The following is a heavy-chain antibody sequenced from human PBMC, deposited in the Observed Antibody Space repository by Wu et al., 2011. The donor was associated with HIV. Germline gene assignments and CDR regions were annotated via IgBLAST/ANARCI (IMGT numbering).Heavy chain of an antibody. V-gene: IGHV1-69*14. CDR2: IIPIFGTA. D-gene: IGHD2-21*01. Sequence: QVQLVQSEPEVKKPGSSVKVSCQASGGTFKTYAISWVRQAPGQGLEWMGGIIPIFGTANYAQKFQGRVTITADKSTSTAYMELSSLRSEDTAMYYCARDFGGDEDSWGQGTLVTVSS. CDR3: ARDFGGDEDS. CDR1: GGTFKTYA. J-gene: IGHJ4*02.